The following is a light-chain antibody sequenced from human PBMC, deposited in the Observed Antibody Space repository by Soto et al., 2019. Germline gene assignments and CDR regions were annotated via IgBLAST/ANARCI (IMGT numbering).Light chain of an antibody. J-gene: IGKJ4*01. CDR1: QSVGSY. CDR3: QHRNYWPPGAT. Sequence: EIVLTQSPATLSLSPGERGTVSCRASQSVGSYLAWYQQIPGQTPRLLIYDASNRATGIPARFSGSGSGTDFTLTISSLEAEHFAVYYCQHRNYWPPGATFGGGTKVEIK. CDR2: DAS. V-gene: IGKV3-11*01.